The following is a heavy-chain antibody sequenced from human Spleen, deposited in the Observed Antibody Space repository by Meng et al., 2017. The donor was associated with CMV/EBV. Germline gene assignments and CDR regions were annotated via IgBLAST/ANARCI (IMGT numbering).Heavy chain of an antibody. J-gene: IGHJ4*02. CDR2: ISGSGGST. D-gene: IGHD6-6*01. CDR3: ASVGSTRPY. CDR1: GFTFSSYA. Sequence: GESLKISCAASGFTFSSYAMSWVRQAPGKGLEWVSAISGSGGSTLYADSVRGRFTISRDNARNSLYLQMNSLRAEDTAVYYCASVGSTRPYWGQGTLVTVSS. V-gene: IGHV3-23*01.